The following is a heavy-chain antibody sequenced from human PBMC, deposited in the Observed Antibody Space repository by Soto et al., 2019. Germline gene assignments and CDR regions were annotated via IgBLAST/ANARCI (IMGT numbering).Heavy chain of an antibody. CDR3: ARLREGYSSHLHYFDY. D-gene: IGHD4-4*01. V-gene: IGHV1-69*12. J-gene: IGHJ4*02. CDR2: IIPIFGTT. CDR1: GGTFSSYG. Sequence: QVQLVQSGAEVKKPGSSVKVSCTASGGTFSSYGISWVRQAPGQGLEWMGGIIPIFGTTNYAQKFRGRVTITADESSNTAYMELSSLRSEDTAVYYCARLREGYSSHLHYFDYWGQGALVTVSS.